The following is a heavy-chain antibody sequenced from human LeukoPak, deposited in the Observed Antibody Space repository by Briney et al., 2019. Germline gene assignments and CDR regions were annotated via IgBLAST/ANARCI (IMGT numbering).Heavy chain of an antibody. CDR3: AREVLAAFDI. CDR1: GFTFSSYG. Sequence: PGRSLRLSCAASGFTFSSYGMHWVRQAPGKGLEWVAVIWYGGSNKYYADSVKGRFTISRDNSKNTLYLQMNSLRAEDTAVYYCAREVLAAFDIWGQGTMVTVSS. J-gene: IGHJ3*02. V-gene: IGHV3-33*01. D-gene: IGHD3-3*02. CDR2: IWYGGSNK.